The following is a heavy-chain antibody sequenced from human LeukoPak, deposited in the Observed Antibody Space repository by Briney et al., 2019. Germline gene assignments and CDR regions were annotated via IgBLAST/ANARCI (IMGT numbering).Heavy chain of an antibody. V-gene: IGHV3-74*01. Sequence: PGGSLRLSCAASGFTFSSYWMHWVRQAPGKGLVWVSRINSDGSSTSYADSVKGRFTISRDNAKNSLYLQMNSLRAEDTAVYYCARGGYCSSTICYLRNAFDMWGQGTMVTVSS. D-gene: IGHD2-2*01. CDR2: INSDGSST. J-gene: IGHJ3*02. CDR3: ARGGYCSSTICYLRNAFDM. CDR1: GFTFSSYW.